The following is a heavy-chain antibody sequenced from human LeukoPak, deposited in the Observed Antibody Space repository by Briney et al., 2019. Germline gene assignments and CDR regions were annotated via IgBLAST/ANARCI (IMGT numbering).Heavy chain of an antibody. CDR1: GGSFSGYY. Sequence: PSETLSLTCAVYGGSFSGYYWSWIRQPPGKGLEWIGEINHSGSTNYNPSLKSRVTISVDTSKNQFSLKLSSVTAADMAVYYCARSRYGSGSFYFDYWGQGTLVTVSS. CDR2: INHSGST. J-gene: IGHJ4*02. V-gene: IGHV4-34*01. CDR3: ARSRYGSGSFYFDY. D-gene: IGHD3-10*01.